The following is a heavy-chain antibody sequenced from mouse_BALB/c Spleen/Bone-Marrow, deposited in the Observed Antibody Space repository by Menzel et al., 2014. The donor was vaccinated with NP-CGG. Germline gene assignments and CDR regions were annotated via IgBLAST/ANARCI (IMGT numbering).Heavy chain of an antibody. D-gene: IGHD2-1*01. Sequence: QVQLQQSGPGLVAPSQSLSITCTVSGFSLTGYGVNWVRQPPGKGLEWLVVIWSDGSTTYNSALKSRLSITKDNSKSQVFLKMNSLQTDDTAMYYCARNGNFFAMDSWGQGTSVTVSS. CDR1: GFSLTGYG. CDR2: IWSDGST. V-gene: IGHV2-6*02. J-gene: IGHJ4*01. CDR3: ARNGNFFAMDS.